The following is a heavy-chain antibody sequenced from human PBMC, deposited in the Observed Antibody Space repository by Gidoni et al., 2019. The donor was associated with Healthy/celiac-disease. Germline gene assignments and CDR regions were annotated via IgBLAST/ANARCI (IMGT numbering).Heavy chain of an antibody. J-gene: IGHJ4*02. CDR2: ISSSSSYI. CDR1: GFTFSSYS. D-gene: IGHD5-12*01. Sequence: EVQLVESGGGLVKPGGSLRLSCAASGFTFSSYSMNWVRQAPGKGLEWVSSISSSSSYIYYADSVKGRFTISRDNAKNSLYLQMNGLRAEDTAVYYCARELDIGYRVDYWGQGTLVTVSS. V-gene: IGHV3-21*01. CDR3: ARELDIGYRVDY.